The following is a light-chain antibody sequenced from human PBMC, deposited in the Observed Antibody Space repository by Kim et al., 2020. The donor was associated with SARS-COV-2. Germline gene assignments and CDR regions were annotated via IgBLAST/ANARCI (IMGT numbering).Light chain of an antibody. CDR3: QQYSSSPAT. CDR1: QSVSSNY. CDR2: CAS. Sequence: PGERAPLSCRASQSVSSNYLAWYQQKPGQAPRLLIYCASSRATGIPDRFSGSGSGTDFTLTITRLEPEDFAVYYCQQYSSSPATFGQGTKVDIK. J-gene: IGKJ1*01. V-gene: IGKV3-20*01.